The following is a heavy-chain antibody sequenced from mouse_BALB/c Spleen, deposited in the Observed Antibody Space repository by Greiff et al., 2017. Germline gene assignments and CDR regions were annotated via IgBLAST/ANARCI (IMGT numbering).Heavy chain of an antibody. D-gene: IGHD1-1*01. CDR1: GFTFSSYG. V-gene: IGHV5-6-3*01. J-gene: IGHJ4*01. CDR2: INSNGGST. CDR3: ARDLSRGGSYYGSSSYAMDY. Sequence: EVMLVESGGGLVQPGGSLKLSCAASGFTFSSYGMSWVRQTPDKRLELVATINSNGGSTYYPDSVKGRFTISRDNAKNTLYLQMSSLKSEDTAMYYCARDLSRGGSYYGSSSYAMDYWGQGTSVTVSS.